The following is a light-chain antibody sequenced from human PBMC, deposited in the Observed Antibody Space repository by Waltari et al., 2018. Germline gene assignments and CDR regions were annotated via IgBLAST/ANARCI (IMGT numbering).Light chain of an antibody. V-gene: IGLV1-44*01. CDR1: SSNIGSNS. J-gene: IGLJ2*01. CDR2: SNT. CDR3: AAWDDSLNGVI. Sequence: QSVLTQPPSASGTPGQRVTISCSGSSSNIGSNSINWYQQLSGTAPRLLIYSNTQRPSGVPDRFSGSKSGTSASLAISGLQSEDEADYYCAAWDDSLNGVIFGGGTKLTVL.